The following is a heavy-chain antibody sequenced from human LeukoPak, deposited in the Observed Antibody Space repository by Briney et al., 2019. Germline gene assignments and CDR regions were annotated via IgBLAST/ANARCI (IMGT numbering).Heavy chain of an antibody. D-gene: IGHD6-19*01. CDR2: INWNGGST. V-gene: IGHV3-20*01. J-gene: IGHJ3*02. CDR1: GFTFDDYG. CDR3: ARVDSSGWWGAFDI. Sequence: GGSLRLSCAASGFTFDDYGMSWVRQASGKGLEWVSGINWNGGSTGYADSVKGRFTISRDNAKNSLYLQMNSLRAEDTALYHCARVDSSGWWGAFDIWGQGTMVTVSS.